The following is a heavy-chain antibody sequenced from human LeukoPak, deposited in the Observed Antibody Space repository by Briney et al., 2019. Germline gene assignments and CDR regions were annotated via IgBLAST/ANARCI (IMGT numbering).Heavy chain of an antibody. Sequence: GGSLRLSCAASGFTFSSYEMNWVRQAPGKGLEWFSYISSSGNTIYYADSAKGRSTISRDKAKNSKYLQMNSLRAEDTAVYYCARDLSVLMVYGNWFDPWGQGTLVTVSS. CDR1: GFTFSSYE. J-gene: IGHJ5*02. CDR2: ISSSGNTI. D-gene: IGHD2-8*01. V-gene: IGHV3-48*03. CDR3: ARDLSVLMVYGNWFDP.